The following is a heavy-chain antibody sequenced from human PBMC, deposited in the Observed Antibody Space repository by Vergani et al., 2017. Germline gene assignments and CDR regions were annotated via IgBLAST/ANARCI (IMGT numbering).Heavy chain of an antibody. J-gene: IGHJ4*02. CDR3: ARDPMVRGVTSPTCFDY. Sequence: QVQLQESGPGLVKPSQTLSLTCTVSGGSFSTGGQSWTWLRQSAGKGLEWVSYIYSSGRTIYYADSVKGRFTISRDNAKNSLYLQMNSLRAEDTAIYYCARDPMVRGVTSPTCFDYWGQGTLVTVSS. D-gene: IGHD3-10*01. V-gene: IGHV3-11*04. CDR2: IYSSGRTI. CDR1: GGSFSTGGQS.